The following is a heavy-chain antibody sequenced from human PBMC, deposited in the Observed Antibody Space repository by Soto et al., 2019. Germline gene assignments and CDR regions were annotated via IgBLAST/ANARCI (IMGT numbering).Heavy chain of an antibody. D-gene: IGHD6-6*01. J-gene: IGHJ4*02. V-gene: IGHV4-61*01. CDR3: AREYSSSSSFDY. CDR1: GGSVSSGSYY. CDR2: IYYSGST. Sequence: SETLSLTCTVSGGSVSSGSYYWSWIRQPPGKGLEWIGYIYYSGSTNYNPSLKSRVTISVDTSENQFSLKLSSVTAADTAVYYCAREYSSSSSFDYWGQGTLVTVSS.